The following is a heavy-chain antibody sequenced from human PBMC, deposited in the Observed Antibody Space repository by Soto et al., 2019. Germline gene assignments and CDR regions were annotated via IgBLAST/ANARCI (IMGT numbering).Heavy chain of an antibody. Sequence: QVQLVQSGAEVKKPGSSVKVSCKASGGTFSSYTISWVRQAPGQGLEWMGRIIPILGIANYAQKFQGRVTITADKSTSTAYMELSSLSSEDTAVYYCARDDEMATITSYYYGMDVWGQGTTVTVSS. CDR1: GGTFSSYT. V-gene: IGHV1-69*08. J-gene: IGHJ6*02. CDR3: ARDDEMATITSYYYGMDV. D-gene: IGHD5-12*01. CDR2: IIPILGIA.